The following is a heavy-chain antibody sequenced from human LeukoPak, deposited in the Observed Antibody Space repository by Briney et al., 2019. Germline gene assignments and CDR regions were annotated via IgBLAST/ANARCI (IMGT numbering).Heavy chain of an antibody. CDR2: ISASRGIT. J-gene: IGHJ6*03. V-gene: IGHV3-48*01. Sequence: GGSLRLSCAASGFTFSSYSMNWVRQAPGMGLEWLSYISASRGITYYADSVKGRFTISRDNAKNSLYLQMNSPRAEDTAVYYCVRGSLASGVVVYYYYYLDVWGKGTTVTVSS. CDR1: GFTFSSYS. D-gene: IGHD3-3*01. CDR3: VRGSLASGVVVYYYYYLDV.